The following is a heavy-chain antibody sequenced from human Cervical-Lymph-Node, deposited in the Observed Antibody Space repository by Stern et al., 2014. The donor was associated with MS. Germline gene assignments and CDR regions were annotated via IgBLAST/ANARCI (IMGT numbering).Heavy chain of an antibody. CDR1: GYTFSSYG. D-gene: IGHD1-26*01. CDR3: ARDGVGNDDAFDI. CDR2: ISAYNGNT. V-gene: IGHV1-18*04. J-gene: IGHJ3*02. Sequence: QVQLMQSGGEVEKPGASVKVSCQASGYTFSSYGISWVRQAPGQGLEWMGWISAYNGNTRYAQKFRGRVTLTTDTSTSTAYMELRSLRSDDTAVYYCARDGVGNDDAFDIWGQGTLVSVSS.